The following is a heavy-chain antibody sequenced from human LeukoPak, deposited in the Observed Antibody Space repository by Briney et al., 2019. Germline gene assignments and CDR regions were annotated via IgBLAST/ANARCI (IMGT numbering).Heavy chain of an antibody. V-gene: IGHV3-23*01. CDR3: ATHLAYCLTESCSFFDY. Sequence: PGASLRLSCVASGFTFSNAAMSWVRRAPGKGLEWVSAISASGDGTFYTDSVKGRFTVSRDNSKNMLYLQMNSLRGDDTAVYYCATHLAYCLTESCSFFDYWGQGALVTVFS. CDR1: GFTFSNAA. CDR2: ISASGDGT. J-gene: IGHJ4*02. D-gene: IGHD2-21*01.